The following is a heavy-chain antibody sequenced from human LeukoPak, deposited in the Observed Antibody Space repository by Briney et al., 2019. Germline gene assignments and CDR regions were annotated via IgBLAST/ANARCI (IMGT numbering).Heavy chain of an antibody. CDR2: IIVGSGAT. D-gene: IGHD4-17*01. CDR1: GFTFSTSA. CDR3: AAELYGVYTDCCTFHL. V-gene: IGHV1-58*01. J-gene: IGHJ3*01. Sequence: TSVKVSCKTSGFTFSTSAAQWVRQARGQRREWIGWIIVGSGATNYTQSLQGRFTITRDMSTNTAYMELSSLGSEDSAVYYCAAELYGVYTDCCTFHLWGQGTMVTVSS.